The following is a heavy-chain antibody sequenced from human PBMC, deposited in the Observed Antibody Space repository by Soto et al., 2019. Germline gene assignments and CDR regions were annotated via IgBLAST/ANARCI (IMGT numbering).Heavy chain of an antibody. J-gene: IGHJ4*02. D-gene: IGHD5-12*01. CDR1: GFTFSSYW. V-gene: IGHV3-7*01. Sequence: ELQLVESGGGLVQPGGSLRLSCAASGFTFSSYWMSWIRQAPGKGLEWVANIKQDGSQKYYVESVKGRFTISRDNAKNSLYLQMDTLRAEDTAVYFCTRVGASTGYDTSDCWGQGTLVTVSS. CDR3: TRVGASTGYDTSDC. CDR2: IKQDGSQK.